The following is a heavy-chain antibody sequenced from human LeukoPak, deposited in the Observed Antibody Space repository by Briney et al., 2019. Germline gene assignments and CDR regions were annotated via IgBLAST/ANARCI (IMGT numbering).Heavy chain of an antibody. CDR3: AKDRIRFLGWLLWGGYGY. J-gene: IGHJ4*02. D-gene: IGHD3-3*01. CDR2: ISGSGGST. CDR1: GFTFSSYA. V-gene: IGHV3-23*01. Sequence: GGSLRLSCAASGFTFSSYAMSWVRQAPGKGLEWVSAISGSGGSTYYADSVKGRFTISRDNSKNTLYLQMNRLRAEDTAVYYCAKDRIRFLGWLLWGGYGYWGQGTLVTVSS.